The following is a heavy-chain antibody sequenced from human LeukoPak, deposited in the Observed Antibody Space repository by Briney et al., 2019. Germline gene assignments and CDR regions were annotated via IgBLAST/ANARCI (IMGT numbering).Heavy chain of an antibody. CDR3: AREGNPIYYYYMDV. V-gene: IGHV1-2*02. Sequence: ASVKVSCKASGYTFTSYGISWVRQAPGQGLEWMGWINPNSGDTNYAQKFQGRVTMTRDTSITTAYMELSRLRSDDTAVYYCAREGNPIYYYYMDVWGKGTTVTVSS. CDR1: GYTFTSYG. CDR2: INPNSGDT. J-gene: IGHJ6*03.